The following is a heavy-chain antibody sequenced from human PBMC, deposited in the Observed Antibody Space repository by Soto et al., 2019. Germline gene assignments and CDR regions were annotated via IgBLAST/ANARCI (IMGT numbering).Heavy chain of an antibody. Sequence: PSETLSLTCAVCSGSFSGYYWSWIRQPPGKGLEWIGEINHSGSTNYNPSLKSRVTISVDTSKNQFSLKLSSVTAADTAVYYCARGHGDYYDSSGQCYFDCWGQGTLVTAPQ. D-gene: IGHD3-22*01. J-gene: IGHJ4*02. CDR1: SGSFSGYY. CDR3: ARGHGDYYDSSGQCYFDC. V-gene: IGHV4-34*01. CDR2: INHSGST.